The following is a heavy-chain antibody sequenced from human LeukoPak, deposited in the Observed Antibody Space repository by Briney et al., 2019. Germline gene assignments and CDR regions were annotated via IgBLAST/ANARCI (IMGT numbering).Heavy chain of an antibody. CDR3: ARGVYNWNIDVFDF. D-gene: IGHD1/OR15-1a*01. V-gene: IGHV4-34*01. Sequence: PSGTPSPTCAVYSGSFSDYYWSWIRPPPRKGPGWIGEINHSGSTNYNPSLKSRVTISVDTSKNQFFLKLNSVTATDTAVYYCARGVYNWNIDVFDFWGQGTMVTVSS. CDR2: INHSGST. J-gene: IGHJ3*01. CDR1: SGSFSDYY.